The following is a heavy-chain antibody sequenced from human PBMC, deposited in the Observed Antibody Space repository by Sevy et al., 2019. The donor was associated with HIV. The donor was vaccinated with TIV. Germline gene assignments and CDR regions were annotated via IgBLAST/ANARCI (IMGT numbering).Heavy chain of an antibody. Sequence: GGSLRLSCAASGFTFDDYAMHWVRQAPGKGLEWVSGISWHSGSIGYADSVKGRLTMSRDNAKNSLYLQMNSLRAEDTALYYCAKDMGITIFGVVTSLVDYWGQGTLVTVSS. CDR1: GFTFDDYA. J-gene: IGHJ4*02. CDR2: ISWHSGSI. CDR3: AKDMGITIFGVVTSLVDY. D-gene: IGHD3-3*01. V-gene: IGHV3-9*01.